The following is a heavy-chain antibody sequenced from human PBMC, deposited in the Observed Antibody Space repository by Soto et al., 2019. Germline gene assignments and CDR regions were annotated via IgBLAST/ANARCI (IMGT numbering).Heavy chain of an antibody. Sequence: QVQLVESGGGVVQPGRSLRLSCAASGFTFSSYAMHWVRQAPGKGLEWVAVISYDRSNKYYADSVKGRFTISRDNSEKTLYRQMNSLRAEDTAVYYCARDFAPGYCSSGSCYPYGMDVWGQGTTVTVPS. D-gene: IGHD2-15*01. CDR2: ISYDRSNK. CDR1: GFTFSSYA. CDR3: ARDFAPGYCSSGSCYPYGMDV. J-gene: IGHJ6*02. V-gene: IGHV3-30-3*01.